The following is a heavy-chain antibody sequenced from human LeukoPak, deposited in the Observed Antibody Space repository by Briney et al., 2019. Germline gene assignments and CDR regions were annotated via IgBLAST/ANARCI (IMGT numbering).Heavy chain of an antibody. Sequence: GGSLRLSCAASGFTFSSYSMKWVRQAPGKWLGLVSYISTSSSTIYYADSVKGRFTISRDNAKNSLYLQMNSLRDEDTAIYYCARDYGDLPARVPYFDYWGQGTLVTVSS. V-gene: IGHV3-48*02. CDR1: GFTFSSYS. J-gene: IGHJ4*02. D-gene: IGHD4-17*01. CDR2: ISTSSSTI. CDR3: ARDYGDLPARVPYFDY.